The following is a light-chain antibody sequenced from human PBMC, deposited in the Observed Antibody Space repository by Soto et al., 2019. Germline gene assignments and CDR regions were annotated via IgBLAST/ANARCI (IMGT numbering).Light chain of an antibody. Sequence: AIQLTQSPSSLSASVGDRVTITCRASQAIRTALCCYQQKPVKVPKLLIYAASTLQGGVPSRFSGSRSVTDFTLTISTLQPQDFAPYYCLLDFRYFWAFGQGTKVDIK. CDR2: AAS. CDR3: LLDFRYFWA. J-gene: IGKJ1*01. CDR1: QAIRTA. V-gene: IGKV1-6*01.